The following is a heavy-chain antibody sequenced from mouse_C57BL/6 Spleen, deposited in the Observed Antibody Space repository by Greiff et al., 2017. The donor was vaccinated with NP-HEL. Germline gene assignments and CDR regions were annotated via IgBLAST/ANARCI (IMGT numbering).Heavy chain of an antibody. Sequence: EVQLQQSGPELVKPGASVKISCKASGYTFTDYYMNWVKQSHGKSLEWIGDINPNNGGTSYNQKFKGKATLTVDKSSSTAYMELRSLTSEDSAVYYCARTSTTVVELYAMDYWGQGTSVTVSS. CDR2: INPNNGGT. D-gene: IGHD1-1*01. CDR1: GYTFTDYY. V-gene: IGHV1-26*01. CDR3: ARTSTTVVELYAMDY. J-gene: IGHJ4*01.